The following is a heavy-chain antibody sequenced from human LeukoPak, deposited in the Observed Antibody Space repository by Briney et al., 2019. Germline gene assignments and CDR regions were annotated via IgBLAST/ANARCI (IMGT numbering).Heavy chain of an antibody. Sequence: GGSLRLSCAASGFPFSTYDMHWVRQAPDKGLEWVAVISSDGYRTDYPDSVRGRFTISRDNFKNTFDLQMISVTAEDTAMYFCAKGLGTGSVLARPLHYWGQGTLVTVSS. V-gene: IGHV3-30*18. CDR2: ISSDGYRT. D-gene: IGHD3-10*01. CDR1: GFPFSTYD. CDR3: AKGLGTGSVLARPLHY. J-gene: IGHJ4*02.